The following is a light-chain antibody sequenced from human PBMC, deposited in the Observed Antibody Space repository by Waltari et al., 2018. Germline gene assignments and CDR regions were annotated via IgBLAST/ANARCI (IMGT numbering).Light chain of an antibody. V-gene: IGKV1-8*01. CDR3: QQYYSYPPT. Sequence: AIRMTQSPSSFSASTGDRVTITCRASQGISSYLAWYQQKPGKAPKLLIYAASTLQSGVPSRFSGSGSGTDFTLTISCLQSEXXXTYYCQQYYSYPPTFGQGTKVEIK. CDR2: AAS. J-gene: IGKJ1*01. CDR1: QGISSY.